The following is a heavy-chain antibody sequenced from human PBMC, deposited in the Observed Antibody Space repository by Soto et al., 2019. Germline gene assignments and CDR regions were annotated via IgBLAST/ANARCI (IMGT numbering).Heavy chain of an antibody. CDR3: ATRPLKVTTTEIEDY. J-gene: IGHJ4*02. V-gene: IGHV3-7*01. Sequence: EVQLVESGGGLVQPGGSLRLSCAASGFTFSSYWMSWVRQAPGKGLEWVANIKQDGSEKYYVDSVKGRFTISRDNAKNSLYLQMNSLRAEDTAVYYCATRPLKVTTTEIEDYWGQGTLVTVSS. CDR1: GFTFSSYW. CDR2: IKQDGSEK. D-gene: IGHD4-17*01.